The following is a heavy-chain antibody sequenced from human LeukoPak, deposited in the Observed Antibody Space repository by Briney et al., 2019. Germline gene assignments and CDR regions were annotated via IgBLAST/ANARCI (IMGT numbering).Heavy chain of an antibody. Sequence: ASVKVSCKASGYTFTSYGIGWVRQAPGQGLEWMGWISAYNGNTNYAQKLQGRVTMTTDTSTSTAYMELRSLRSDDTAVYYCARDSSGYGAFDIWGQGTMVIVSS. V-gene: IGHV1-18*01. CDR3: ARDSSGYGAFDI. D-gene: IGHD3-22*01. CDR2: ISAYNGNT. CDR1: GYTFTSYG. J-gene: IGHJ3*02.